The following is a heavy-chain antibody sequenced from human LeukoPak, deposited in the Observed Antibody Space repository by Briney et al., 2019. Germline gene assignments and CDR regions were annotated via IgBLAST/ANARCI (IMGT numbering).Heavy chain of an antibody. CDR2: ISSTGYHI. V-gene: IGHV3-21*01. Sequence: GGSLRLSCAASGFTFSSYSMNWVRQAPGKVLEWVSSISSTGYHIYYANSVKGRFTISRDNANNSLYLQMNSLRAEDTAVYYCARVPPNYYDNYWGQGTLVTVSS. CDR3: ARVPPNYYDNY. CDR1: GFTFSSYS. D-gene: IGHD3-22*01. J-gene: IGHJ4*02.